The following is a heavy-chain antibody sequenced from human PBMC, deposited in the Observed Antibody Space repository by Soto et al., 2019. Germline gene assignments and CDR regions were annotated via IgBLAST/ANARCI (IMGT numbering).Heavy chain of an antibody. CDR3: ARISIRWAVNTWDYPKNHLDY. CDR1: GYSFISNG. J-gene: IGHJ4*02. D-gene: IGHD1-7*01. CDR2: ISGANGNT. V-gene: IGHV1-18*01. Sequence: GSVKVSCNASGYSFISNGVGWVRQAPGQGLELMGSISGANGNTGYAQKFQGRLTLSTDTSTATAYMEFRSLRSDDTAVYYCARISIRWAVNTWDYPKNHLDYWGQGTMVPVSS.